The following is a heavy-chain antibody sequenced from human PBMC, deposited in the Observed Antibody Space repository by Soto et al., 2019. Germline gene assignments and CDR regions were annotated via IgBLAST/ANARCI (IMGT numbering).Heavy chain of an antibody. Sequence: QVRLQESGPGLVKPSQTLSLTCTVSGGSISSAAYYWSWIRQHPGKGLEWIGYVSHSGSTYYNPSLKRRVIISEDTTKNQYSLGLTSVAAEDTAVYYCAKEYTYGSSFFDCLSQGALVTVSS. CDR2: VSHSGST. CDR3: AKEYTYGSSFFDC. CDR1: GGSISSAAYY. D-gene: IGHD5-18*01. V-gene: IGHV4-31*03. J-gene: IGHJ4*02.